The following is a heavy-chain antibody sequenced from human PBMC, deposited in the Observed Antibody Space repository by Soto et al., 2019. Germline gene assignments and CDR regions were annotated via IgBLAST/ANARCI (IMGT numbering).Heavy chain of an antibody. V-gene: IGHV4-39*01. CDR2: IYYSGST. CDR1: GGSISSSSYY. D-gene: IGHD3-22*01. J-gene: IGHJ3*02. CDR3: ASYVMGYYYYDRNDAFDI. Sequence: QLQLQESGPGLVKPSETLSLTCTVSGGSISSSSYYWGWIRQPPGKGLEWIGSIYYSGSTYYNPSLKRRVTISVDTSKNQFSLKLSSVTAADTAVYYCASYVMGYYYYDRNDAFDIWGQGTMVTVSS.